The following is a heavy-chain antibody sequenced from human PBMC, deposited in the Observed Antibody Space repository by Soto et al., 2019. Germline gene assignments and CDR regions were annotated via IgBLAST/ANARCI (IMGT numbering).Heavy chain of an antibody. D-gene: IGHD5-12*01. CDR3: ARRYSGYDYDY. Sequence: QVQLQQWGAGLLKPSETLSLTCAVYGGSFSDYYWSWIRQPPGKGLEWIGEINHSGSTNYNPSLKSRVTISVDTSKTQFSLKLSSVTAADTAVYYCARRYSGYDYDYWGQGTLVTVSS. CDR1: GGSFSDYY. J-gene: IGHJ4*02. V-gene: IGHV4-34*01. CDR2: INHSGST.